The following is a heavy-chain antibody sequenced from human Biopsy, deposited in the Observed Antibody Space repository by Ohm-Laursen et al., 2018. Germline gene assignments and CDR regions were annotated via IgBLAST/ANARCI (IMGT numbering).Heavy chain of an antibody. D-gene: IGHD1-7*01. CDR3: GRAVRNQLLTDP. J-gene: IGHJ5*02. Sequence: SVNASCPASGYTFTSYDITWVRQASGQGPEWIGWLNPGSGNSNFGKKFPGRVTVTSDTSISTAYLELSGLPSEDTATYYCGRAVRNQLLTDPWGQGTLVTVTS. CDR2: LNPGSGNS. CDR1: GYTFTSYD. V-gene: IGHV1-8*01.